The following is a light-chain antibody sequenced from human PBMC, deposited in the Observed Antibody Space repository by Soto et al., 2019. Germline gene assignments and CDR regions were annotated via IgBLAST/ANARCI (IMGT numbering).Light chain of an antibody. CDR1: SSDVGAYNF. CDR2: DVS. V-gene: IGLV2-11*01. CDR3: YSYAGSYIYV. J-gene: IGLJ1*01. Sequence: QSALTQPRSVSGSPGQSLTISCTETSSDVGAYNFVCWYQQLPGKAPKLMIYDVSQRPSGVPDRFSGSKSGNTASLTISGLQAEDEADYYCYSYAGSYIYVFGTGTKVTVL.